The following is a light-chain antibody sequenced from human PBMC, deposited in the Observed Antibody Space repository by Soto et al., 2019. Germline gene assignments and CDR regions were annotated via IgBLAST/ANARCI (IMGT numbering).Light chain of an antibody. Sequence: QSGPAQPSSRYGDPGTVIPISCSGTNRVVGGYNYVSWYQQLPGKAPKLMIYDVNNRPSGVSNRFSGSKSGNTASLTISGLQAEDEADYYCSSYTGSSTFVFGTGTKVTVL. CDR1: NRVVGGYNY. J-gene: IGLJ1*01. V-gene: IGLV2-14*01. CDR2: DVN. CDR3: SSYTGSSTFV.